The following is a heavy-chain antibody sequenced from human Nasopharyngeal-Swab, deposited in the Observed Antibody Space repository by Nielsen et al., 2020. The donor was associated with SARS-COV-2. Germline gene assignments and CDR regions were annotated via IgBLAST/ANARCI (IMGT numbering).Heavy chain of an antibody. V-gene: IGHV3-30-3*01. D-gene: IGHD1-26*01. CDR3: ARVLGDYGDS. Sequence: GGSLRLSCAASGFTFSSYAMHWVRQAPGKGLEWVAVISYDGSNKYYADSVKGRFTISRDNSKNTLYLQMNSLRAEDTAVYYCARVLGDYGDSWSQGTLVTVSS. CDR2: ISYDGSNK. CDR1: GFTFSSYA. J-gene: IGHJ4*02.